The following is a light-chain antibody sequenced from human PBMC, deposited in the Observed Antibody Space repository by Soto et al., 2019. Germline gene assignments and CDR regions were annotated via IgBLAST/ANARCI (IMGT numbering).Light chain of an antibody. CDR3: QQYNSYSYT. V-gene: IGKV1-5*01. CDR1: QSISSW. J-gene: IGKJ2*01. Sequence: DIQMTQSPSTLSASVGDRVTITCRASQSISSWLDWYQQKPGKAPKLLIYDASSLESGVPSRFSGSGSGTEVTLTISSLQHDDFATYYCQQYNSYSYTFGQGTKLEIK. CDR2: DAS.